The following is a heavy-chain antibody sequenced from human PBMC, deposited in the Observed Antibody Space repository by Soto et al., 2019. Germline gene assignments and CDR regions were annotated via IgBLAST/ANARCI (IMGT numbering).Heavy chain of an antibody. J-gene: IGHJ4*02. Sequence: GGSLRLSCAASGFTVSSNYMSWVRQAPGKGLEWVSVIYSGGSTYYADSVKGRFTISRDNSKNTLFLQMNRLRAEDTVVYYCAREMHYYGSGSYYNEDYWGQGTLVTVSS. D-gene: IGHD3-10*01. CDR2: IYSGGST. CDR3: AREMHYYGSGSYYNEDY. V-gene: IGHV3-66*01. CDR1: GFTVSSNY.